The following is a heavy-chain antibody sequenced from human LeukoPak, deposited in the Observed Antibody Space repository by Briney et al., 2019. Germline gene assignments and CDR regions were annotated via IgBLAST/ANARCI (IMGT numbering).Heavy chain of an antibody. D-gene: IGHD2-21*02. J-gene: IGHJ4*02. Sequence: SETLSLTCAVYGGSFSGYYWSWSRQPPEKGLEWIGEINHSGSTNYNPSLKSRVTISVDTSKNQFSLKLSSVTAADTAVYYCARGLSAIVHWGQGTLVTVSS. CDR2: INHSGST. CDR3: ARGLSAIVH. CDR1: GGSFSGYY. V-gene: IGHV4-34*01.